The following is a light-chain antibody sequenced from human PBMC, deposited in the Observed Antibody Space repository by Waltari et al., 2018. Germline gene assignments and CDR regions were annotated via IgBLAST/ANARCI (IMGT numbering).Light chain of an antibody. Sequence: EIVLTQSPGTLSLSPGERATLSCRASQTVRTTYLAWYQQKPGQAPTLLIYGASSRATGIPDRFSGSVSGTDFSLTISSLEPEDFAVYYCQQYDSSPLTFGGGTKVEIK. CDR1: QTVRTTY. J-gene: IGKJ4*01. V-gene: IGKV3-20*01. CDR3: QQYDSSPLT. CDR2: GAS.